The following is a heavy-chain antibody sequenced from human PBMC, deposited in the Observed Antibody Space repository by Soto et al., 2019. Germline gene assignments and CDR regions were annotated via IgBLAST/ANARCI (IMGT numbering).Heavy chain of an antibody. D-gene: IGHD5-18*01. CDR1: GYTFYSHS. V-gene: IGHV1-18*01. CDR2: INADYGNT. CDR3: ARCIQGDYYYGMDV. J-gene: IGHJ6*02. Sequence: ASVEVSCKASGYTFYSHSISWVRQASGQGLEWMGRINADYGNTQYAQKFRGRVTMTTDTSTTTVYMELTNLRSDDTAVYYCARCIQGDYYYGMDVWGQGTTVTVS.